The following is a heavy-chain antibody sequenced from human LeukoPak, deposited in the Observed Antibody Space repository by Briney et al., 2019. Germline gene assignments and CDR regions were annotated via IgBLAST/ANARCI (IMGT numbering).Heavy chain of an antibody. CDR2: IYYSGST. D-gene: IGHD3-9*01. Sequence: PSETLSLTCTVSGGSISSYYWSWIRQPPGKGLEWIGYIYYSGSTNYNPPLKSRVTISVDTSKNQFSLKLSSVTAADTAVYYCARVNYDILTGYYSYSYYFDYWGQGTLVTVSS. V-gene: IGHV4-59*01. CDR3: ARVNYDILTGYYSYSYYFDY. CDR1: GGSISSYY. J-gene: IGHJ4*02.